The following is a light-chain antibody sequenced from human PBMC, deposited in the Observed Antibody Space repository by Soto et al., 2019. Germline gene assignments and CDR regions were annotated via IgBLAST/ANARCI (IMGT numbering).Light chain of an antibody. CDR1: QSVGSY. V-gene: IGKV3-11*01. Sequence: EIVLTQSPATRSLSPGERATLSSRGSQSVGSYLAWYQHKPGQAPRLLIYGASNRATDIPGRFSGRGSGTDFTLTISSLESGDSAVYYCQQRDKWPRTFGQGTKLEIK. CDR2: GAS. CDR3: QQRDKWPRT. J-gene: IGKJ2*01.